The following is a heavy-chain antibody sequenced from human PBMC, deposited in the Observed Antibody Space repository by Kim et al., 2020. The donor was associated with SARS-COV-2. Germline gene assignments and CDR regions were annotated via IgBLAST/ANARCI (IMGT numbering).Heavy chain of an antibody. J-gene: IGHJ4*02. CDR3: ARHSLSVSPDF. D-gene: IGHD6-19*01. CDR1: GYAFSSYW. V-gene: IGHV5-51*01. Sequence: GESLKISCKGSGYAFSSYWIGWVRQVPGKGLEWMGIIFPGDSDTKYSPSLEGQVTISVDKSLNTAYLQWSRLKASDTGIYFCARHSLSVSPDFWGPGTLVTVS. CDR2: IFPGDSDT.